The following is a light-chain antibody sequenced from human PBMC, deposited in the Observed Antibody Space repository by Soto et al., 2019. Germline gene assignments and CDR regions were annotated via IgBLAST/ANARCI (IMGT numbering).Light chain of an antibody. J-gene: IGKJ1*01. CDR3: QQYNNYPWT. CDR2: KAS. CDR1: QTVSVW. Sequence: DIQMTQSPSTLSASVGDRVTITCRASQTVSVWLAWYQHKPGKAPKLLISKASNLESGVPSRFSGRGSETQFTLTISSLQPDDFAPYYCQQYNNYPWTFGQGTKVDIK. V-gene: IGKV1-5*03.